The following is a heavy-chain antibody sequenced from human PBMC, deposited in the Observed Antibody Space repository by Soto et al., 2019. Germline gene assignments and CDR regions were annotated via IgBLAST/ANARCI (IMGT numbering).Heavy chain of an antibody. CDR2: ISYDGSIK. J-gene: IGHJ6*02. CDR3: AKDLVSVTFGGAPDGMDA. D-gene: IGHD3-16*01. CDR1: GFTFSSYG. V-gene: IGHV3-30*18. Sequence: GGSLRLPCAASGFTFSSYGMHWVRQAPGKGLEWVAVISYDGSIKYYADSVKGRFTISRDNSKNTVYLQMNSLRAEDTAVYYCAKDLVSVTFGGAPDGMDAWGQGTTVTVSS.